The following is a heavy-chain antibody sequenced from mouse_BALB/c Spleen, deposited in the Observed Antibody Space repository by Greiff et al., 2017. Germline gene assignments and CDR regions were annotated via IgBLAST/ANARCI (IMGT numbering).Heavy chain of an antibody. CDR2: IWAGGST. J-gene: IGHJ4*01. D-gene: IGHD2-3*01. V-gene: IGHV2-9*02. CDR1: GFSLTSYG. Sequence: QVQLKESGPGLVAPSQSLSITCTVSGFSLTSYGVHWVRQPPGKGLEWLGVIWAGGSTNYNSALMSRLSISKDNSKSQVFLKMNSLQTDDTAMYYCARDPPYDGYYVGNAMDYWGQGTSVTVSS. CDR3: ARDPPYDGYYVGNAMDY.